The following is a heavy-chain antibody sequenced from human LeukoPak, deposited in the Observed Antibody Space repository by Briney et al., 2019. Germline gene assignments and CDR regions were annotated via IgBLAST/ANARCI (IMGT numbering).Heavy chain of an antibody. CDR3: ASGVVVPALDY. CDR2: IYTSGST. V-gene: IGHV4-4*07. CDR1: GGSISSYY. J-gene: IGHJ4*02. Sequence: SETLSLTCTVSGGSISSYYWSWIRQPAGKGLEWIGRIYTSGSTNYSPSLKGRVTMSVDTSKNQFSLKLSSVTAADTAVYYCASGVVVPALDYWGQGTLVTVSS. D-gene: IGHD2-2*01.